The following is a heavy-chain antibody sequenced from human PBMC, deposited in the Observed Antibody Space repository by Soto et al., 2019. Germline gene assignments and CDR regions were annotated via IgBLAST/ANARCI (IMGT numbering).Heavy chain of an antibody. CDR3: ARGIATYYFDG. CDR2: INAGNGNT. D-gene: IGHD6-13*01. Sequence: QVQLVQSGAEEKKPGASVKVSCKASGYTFTSYAMHWVRQAPGQRLEWMGWINAGNGNTKYSQKFQGRVTITRDTSASTAYMELSSLRAEDTAMFYCARGIATYYFDGWGQGTLVTVSS. CDR1: GYTFTSYA. V-gene: IGHV1-3*05. J-gene: IGHJ4*02.